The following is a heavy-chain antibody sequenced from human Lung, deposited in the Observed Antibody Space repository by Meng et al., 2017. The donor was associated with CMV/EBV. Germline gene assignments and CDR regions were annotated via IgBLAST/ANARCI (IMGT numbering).Heavy chain of an antibody. D-gene: IGHD3-3*01. Sequence: GGSXRLXXATSGFTFSSYSMNWVRQAPGKGLEWVSFISSTSRYIFYADSVKGRFTISRDNAKNSVYIQMNSLRVEDTAVYYCAGAFRGGYYTNDYWGQGTLVTFSS. J-gene: IGHJ4*02. CDR3: AGAFRGGYYTNDY. CDR1: GFTFSSYS. CDR2: ISSTSRYI. V-gene: IGHV3-21*01.